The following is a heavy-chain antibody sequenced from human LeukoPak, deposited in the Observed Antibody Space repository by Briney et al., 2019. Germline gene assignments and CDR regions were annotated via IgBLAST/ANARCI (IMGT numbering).Heavy chain of an antibody. J-gene: IGHJ4*02. V-gene: IGHV3-23*01. D-gene: IGHD4-17*01. CDR2: ISGSGGST. Sequence: GGSLRLSCAASGFTFSSYAMSWVRQAPGKGLEWVSAISGSGGSTYYADSVKGRFTISRDNSKNSLYLQMNSLRAEDTAVYYCARDEYYGDPFDYWGQGTLVTVSS. CDR3: ARDEYYGDPFDY. CDR1: GFTFSSYA.